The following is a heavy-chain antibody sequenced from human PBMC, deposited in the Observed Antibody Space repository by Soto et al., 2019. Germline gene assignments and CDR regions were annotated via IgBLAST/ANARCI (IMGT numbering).Heavy chain of an antibody. D-gene: IGHD3-10*01. CDR3: ARVAYYGSGTDHYFDY. CDR1: RFTFSDYS. V-gene: IGHV3-21*01. J-gene: IGHJ4*02. Sequence: EVQLVESGGGLVKPGASLRLSCAASRFTFSDYSMSWVRQAPGKGLEWVSSISSSSGYIYYTDSVKGRFTISRDNAKNSLYLQMNSLRAEDTAVYYCARVAYYGSGTDHYFDYWGQGTLVTVSS. CDR2: ISSSSGYI.